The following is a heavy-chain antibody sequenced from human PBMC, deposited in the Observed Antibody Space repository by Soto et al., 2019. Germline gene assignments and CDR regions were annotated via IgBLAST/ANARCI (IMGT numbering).Heavy chain of an antibody. J-gene: IGHJ6*02. CDR2: IVVGSGNT. Sequence: EASVKVSCKASGFTFTSSAVQWVRQARGQRLEWIGWIVVGSGNTNYAQKFQERVTITRDMSTSTAYMELSSLRSEDTAVYYCAAASVSETRYYYYGMDVWGQGTTVTVSS. CDR1: GFTFTSSA. V-gene: IGHV1-58*01. D-gene: IGHD3-10*01. CDR3: AAASVSETRYYYYGMDV.